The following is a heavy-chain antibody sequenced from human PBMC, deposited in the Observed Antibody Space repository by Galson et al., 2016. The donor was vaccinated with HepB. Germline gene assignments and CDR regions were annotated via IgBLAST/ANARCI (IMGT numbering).Heavy chain of an antibody. CDR1: GFTFSSYG. Sequence: SLRLSCAASGFTFSSYGVHWVRQAPGKGLEWVAVIWYDGSNKYYADSVKGRFTISRDNSKNTLYLQMNSLRAEDTAVYYCARDNYYYGMDVWGQGTTVTVSS. J-gene: IGHJ6*02. CDR2: IWYDGSNK. V-gene: IGHV3-33*01. CDR3: ARDNYYYGMDV.